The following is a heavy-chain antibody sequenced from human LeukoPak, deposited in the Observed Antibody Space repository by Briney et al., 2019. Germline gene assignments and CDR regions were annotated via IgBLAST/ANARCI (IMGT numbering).Heavy chain of an antibody. CDR1: GFTFSSYG. J-gene: IGHJ6*02. CDR2: IWYDGSNK. CDR3: ARVRPERITIFGVVNPSGMDV. V-gene: IGHV3-33*01. Sequence: GGSLRLSCAASGFTFSSYGMHWVRQAPGKGLEWVAVIWYDGSNKYYADSVKGRFTICRDNSKNTLYLQMKSLRAEDTAVYYFARVRPERITIFGVVNPSGMDVWGQGTTVTVSS. D-gene: IGHD3-3*01.